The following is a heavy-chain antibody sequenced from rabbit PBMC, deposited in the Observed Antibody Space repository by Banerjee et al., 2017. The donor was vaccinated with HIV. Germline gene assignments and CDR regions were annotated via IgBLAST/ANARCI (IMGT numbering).Heavy chain of an antibody. CDR3: ARRWNSGYYFNL. Sequence: QEQLVESGGDLVKPEGSLTLTCTASGFSFSSSYWICWVRQAPGKGLEWIACIYAGSSGSTYYASWVISRFTISKTSSTTVTLQMTSLTAADTATYFCARRWNSGYYFNLWGPGTLVTVS. V-gene: IGHV1S45*01. D-gene: IGHD1-1*01. CDR2: IYAGSSGST. CDR1: GFSFSSSYW. J-gene: IGHJ4*01.